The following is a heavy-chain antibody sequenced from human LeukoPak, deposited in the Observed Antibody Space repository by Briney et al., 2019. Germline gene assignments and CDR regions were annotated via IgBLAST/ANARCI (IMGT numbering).Heavy chain of an antibody. CDR1: GYSISSGYY. CDR2: IYYSGST. V-gene: IGHV4-61*01. CDR3: ARDTDTYYFDY. J-gene: IGHJ4*02. Sequence: PSETLSLTCTVSGYSISSGYYWGWIRQPPGKGLEWIGYIYYSGSTNYNPSLKSRVTISVDTSKNQFSLKLSSVTAADTAVYYCARDTDTYYFDYWGQGTLVTVSS.